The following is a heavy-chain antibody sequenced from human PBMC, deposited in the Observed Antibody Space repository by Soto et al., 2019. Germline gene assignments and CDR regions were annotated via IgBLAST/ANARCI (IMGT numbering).Heavy chain of an antibody. J-gene: IGHJ4*02. CDR2: IYHSGST. CDR1: VGSISSSNW. V-gene: IGHV4-4*02. CDR3: ERIQKVVGPIAF. Sequence: PSETLSLTCAVSVGSISSSNWWIWVRRPPGKGLDWFGEIYHSGSTNYNPSLRSRVTISVYKSKNQFSLKLRSVTAADTAVYYCERIQKVVGPIAFWGQGTIVTVSS. D-gene: IGHD1-26*01.